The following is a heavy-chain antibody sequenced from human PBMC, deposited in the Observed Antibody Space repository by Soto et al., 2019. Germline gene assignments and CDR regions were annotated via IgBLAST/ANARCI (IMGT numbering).Heavy chain of an antibody. J-gene: IGHJ4*02. D-gene: IGHD6-13*01. CDR2: IKQDGREK. CDR1: GFTFSSFW. Sequence: GGSLRLSCAASGFTFSSFWMTWVRQAPGMGLEWVANIKQDGREKNYVESVKGRFTISRDNAKSSLYLQMNSLRAEDTAVYYCAYSSTPFDYWGQGTLVTVSS. V-gene: IGHV3-7*03. CDR3: AYSSTPFDY.